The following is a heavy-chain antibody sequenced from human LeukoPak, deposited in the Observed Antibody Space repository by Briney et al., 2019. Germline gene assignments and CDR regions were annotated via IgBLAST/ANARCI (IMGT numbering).Heavy chain of an antibody. Sequence: SETLSLTCAVSGVSFNFYSWTWIRQSPVKGLEWIGETNPSGDTNYNPSLKSRASISVDTSKNQFSLNLRSVAVADTAVYFCARGDPTITVAWVNAFDIWGRGTMVTVSS. CDR2: TNPSGDT. CDR1: GVSFNFYS. V-gene: IGHV4-34*01. J-gene: IGHJ3*02. D-gene: IGHD3-10*01. CDR3: ARGDPTITVAWVNAFDI.